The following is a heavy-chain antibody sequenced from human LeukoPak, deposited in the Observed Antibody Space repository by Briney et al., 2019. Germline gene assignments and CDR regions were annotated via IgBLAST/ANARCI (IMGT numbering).Heavy chain of an antibody. CDR3: AKELDTMFFDY. D-gene: IGHD3-10*02. V-gene: IGHV3-43*01. CDR2: AGWAGGTT. J-gene: IGHJ4*02. Sequence: SGGSLRLSCATSGFNFDRYTIHWVRQAPGKGLERVSLAGWAGGTTFYSDSVRGRFTISRDSGRESVYLQMNSLTTDDTAFYFCAKELDTMFFDYWGQGALVTVSS. CDR1: GFNFDRYT.